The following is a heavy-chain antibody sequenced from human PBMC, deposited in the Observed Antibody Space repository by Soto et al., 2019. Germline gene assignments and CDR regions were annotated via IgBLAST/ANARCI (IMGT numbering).Heavy chain of an antibody. V-gene: IGHV1-8*02. CDR2: VTPRNGDT. J-gene: IGHJ4*02. CDR1: GYTFTSYD. D-gene: IGHD2-8*01. Sequence: QVQLVQSGAEMKKPGASVKVSCKASGYTFTSYDINWVRQAAGQGPEWMGSVTPRNGDTAFAQKYQGRVTVTSNTSMSTVYMELSNLRSDDTAVYYCARVVSYWARRHYFDSWGQGTLVTVSS. CDR3: ARVVSYWARRHYFDS.